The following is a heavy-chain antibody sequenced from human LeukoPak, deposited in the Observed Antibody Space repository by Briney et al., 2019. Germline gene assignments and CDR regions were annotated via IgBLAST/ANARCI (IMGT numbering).Heavy chain of an antibody. CDR3: ARGGGSDV. D-gene: IGHD2-15*01. CDR1: GFPFSSYW. J-gene: IGHJ6*02. V-gene: IGHV3-7*03. CDR2: IKQDGSKK. Sequence: GGSLRLSCVASGFPFSSYWMTWVRQAPGKGLEWVANIKQDGSKKSYVDSVKGRFTISRDNAKNSLYLQMSNLRAEDTAVYFCARGGGSDVWGQGTTVTVSS.